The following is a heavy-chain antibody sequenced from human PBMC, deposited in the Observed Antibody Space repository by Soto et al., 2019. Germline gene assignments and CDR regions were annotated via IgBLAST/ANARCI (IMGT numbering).Heavy chain of an antibody. CDR2: ISWIINTM. CDR3: AKDTGPN. J-gene: IGHJ4*02. CDR1: GFMFVNYA. V-gene: IGHV3-9*01. Sequence: ARRGSCGAAGFMFVNYAMHWVRQAPGKGLEWVSGISWIINTMAYADSVKGRFTISRDNAKNSRYLQMNSLRAEDTAFYYCAKDTGPNWGQGT.